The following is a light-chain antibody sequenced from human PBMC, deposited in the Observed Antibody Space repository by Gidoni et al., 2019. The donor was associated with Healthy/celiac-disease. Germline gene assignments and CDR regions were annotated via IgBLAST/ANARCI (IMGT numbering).Light chain of an antibody. V-gene: IGLV4-60*03. J-gene: IGLJ3*02. CDR2: LEGSGSY. CDR1: SGHSSYI. CDR3: ETWDSNTRV. Sequence: QPVLTQSSSASASLGSSVKLTCTLSSGHSSYISAWHQQQPGKAPRYLMKLEGSGSYNKGGGVPDRFSGSCSGADRYLTLSTLQSEDEADYYCETWDSNTRVFGGGTKLTVL.